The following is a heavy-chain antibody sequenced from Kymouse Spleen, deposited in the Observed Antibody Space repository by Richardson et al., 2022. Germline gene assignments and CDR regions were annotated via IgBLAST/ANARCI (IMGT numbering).Heavy chain of an antibody. CDR2: ISYDGSNK. V-gene: IGHV3-30*18. D-gene: IGHD1-1*01,IGHD1-20*01,IGHD1-7*01. CDR3: AKDWNWNLSYYYYGMDV. J-gene: IGHJ6*02. Sequence: QVQLVESGGGVVQPGRSLRLSCAASGFTFSSYGMHWVRQAPGKGLEWVAVISYDGSNKYYADSVKGRFTISRDNSKNTLYLQMNSLRAEDTAVYYCAKDWNWNLSYYYYGMDVWGQGTTVTVSS. CDR1: GFTFSSYG.